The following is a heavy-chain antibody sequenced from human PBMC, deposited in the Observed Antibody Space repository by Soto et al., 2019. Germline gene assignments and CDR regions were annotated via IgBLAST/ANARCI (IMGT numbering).Heavy chain of an antibody. D-gene: IGHD6-6*01. CDR3: ARDSIAARRYYYYYGMDV. V-gene: IGHV4-31*03. CDR2: IYYSGST. J-gene: IGHJ6*02. CDR1: GGSISSGGYY. Sequence: SETLSLTCTVSGGSISSGGYYWSWIRQHPGKGLEWIGYIYYSGSTYYNPSLKSRVTISVDTSKNQFSLKLSSVTAADTAVYYCARDSIAARRYYYYYGMDVWGQGTTVTVSS.